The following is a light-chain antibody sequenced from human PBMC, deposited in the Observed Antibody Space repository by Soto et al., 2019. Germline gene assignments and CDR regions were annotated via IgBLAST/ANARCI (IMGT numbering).Light chain of an antibody. J-gene: IGLJ1*01. Sequence: QSALTQPASVSGSPGQSITISCTGTSSDVGRYNYVSWYQQYPGRAPKLIIFDVTNRPSGVSPRFSGPKSGNTASLTISGLQAADEADYYCNSYTGTSARYAFGTGTKVTVL. CDR2: DVT. CDR1: SSDVGRYNY. V-gene: IGLV2-14*03. CDR3: NSYTGTSARYA.